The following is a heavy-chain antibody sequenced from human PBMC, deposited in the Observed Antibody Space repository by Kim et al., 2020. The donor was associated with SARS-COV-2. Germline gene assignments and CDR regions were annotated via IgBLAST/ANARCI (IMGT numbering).Heavy chain of an antibody. J-gene: IGHJ6*02. CDR1: GFTFDDYA. Sequence: GGSLRLSCAASGFTFDDYAMHWVRQAPGKGLEWVSGISWNSGSIGYADSVKGRFTISRDNAKNSLYLQMNSLRAEDTALYYCAKDMFGAAAHRSYYYGMDVWGQGTTVTVSS. V-gene: IGHV3-9*01. CDR2: ISWNSGSI. CDR3: AKDMFGAAAHRSYYYGMDV. D-gene: IGHD3-10*02.